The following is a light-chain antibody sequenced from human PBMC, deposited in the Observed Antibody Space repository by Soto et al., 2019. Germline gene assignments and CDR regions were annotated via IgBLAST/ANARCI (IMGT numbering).Light chain of an antibody. J-gene: IGKJ1*01. CDR2: GAS. Sequence: ETVMTQSPATLSVSPGERATLSCRASESVRSSYLAWYQQKPGQAPSLLIYGASTRATGIPDRFTGSGSGTDFTLSVSRLEPEDFAVYFCQQYGSSPATFGQGTKVDI. CDR3: QQYGSSPAT. CDR1: ESVRSSY. V-gene: IGKV3-20*01.